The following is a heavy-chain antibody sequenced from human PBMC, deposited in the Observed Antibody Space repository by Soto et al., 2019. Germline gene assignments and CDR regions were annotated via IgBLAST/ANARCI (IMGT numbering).Heavy chain of an antibody. V-gene: IGHV3-30*18. J-gene: IGHJ1*01. CDR3: AKDAGDQGYFQN. Sequence: VESGGGVVQPGRSLRLSCAASGFTFSGYAMHWVRQAPGKRLEWVATISYNGNDKYYVDSGKGRFTISRDNSKNTLFLQMSSLTPEDTAVYYCAKDAGDQGYFQNWGQGTLVIVSS. CDR1: GFTFSGYA. D-gene: IGHD2-21*02. CDR2: ISYNGNDK.